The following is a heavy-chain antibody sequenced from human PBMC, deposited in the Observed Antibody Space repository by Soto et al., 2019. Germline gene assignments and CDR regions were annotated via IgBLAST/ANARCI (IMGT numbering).Heavy chain of an antibody. CDR2: IYYTGST. V-gene: IGHV4-59*01. D-gene: IGHD5-12*01. CDR1: GGSIRGYY. Sequence: PSETLSLTCTVSGGSIRGYYWSWIRQTPGKGLEWIGHIYYTGSTNYNPSLKSRVTISVDTSKNQFSLKLSSVTAADTAVYYCARGVVVATYRYWGQGTLVTVSS. CDR3: ARGVVVATYRY. J-gene: IGHJ4*02.